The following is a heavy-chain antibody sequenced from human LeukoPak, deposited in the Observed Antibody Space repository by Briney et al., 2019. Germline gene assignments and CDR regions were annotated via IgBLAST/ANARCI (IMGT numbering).Heavy chain of an antibody. V-gene: IGHV1-69*05. D-gene: IGHD6-19*01. CDR2: IIPIFGTA. CDR1: GGTFSSYA. CDR3: ARSEVWDSSGWSSRAYYYYYMDV. Sequence: GSSVKVSCKASGGTFSSYAISWVRQAPGQGLEWMGGIIPIFGTANYAQKFQGRVTITTDESTSTAYMELSSLRSEDTAVYYCARSEVWDSSGWSSRAYYYYYMDVWGKGTTVTVSS. J-gene: IGHJ6*03.